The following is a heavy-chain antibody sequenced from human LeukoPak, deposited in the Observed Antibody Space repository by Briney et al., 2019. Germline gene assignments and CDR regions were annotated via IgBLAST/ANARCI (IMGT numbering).Heavy chain of an antibody. D-gene: IGHD3-10*01. CDR3: AKDNNYYGSGRSYFDY. V-gene: IGHV3-30*04. CDR1: GFTFSSYA. CDR2: ISYDGSNK. J-gene: IGHJ4*02. Sequence: GGSLRLSCAASGFTFSSYAMHWVRQAPGKGLEWVAVISYDGSNKYYADSVKGRFTISRDNSKNTLYLQMNSLRAEDTAVYYCAKDNNYYGSGRSYFDYWGQGTLVTVSS.